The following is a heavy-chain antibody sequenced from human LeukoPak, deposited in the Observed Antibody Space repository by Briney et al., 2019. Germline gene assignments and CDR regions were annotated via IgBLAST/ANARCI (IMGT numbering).Heavy chain of an antibody. CDR1: GLTFSSYA. CDR3: AKGGFDTVTSFDY. D-gene: IGHD4-11*01. CDR2: ISGSGGST. Sequence: PGGSLRLSCAASGLTFSSYAMSWVRQAPGKGLEWVSAISGSGGSTYYADSVKGRFTISRDNSKNTLYLQMNSLRAEDTAVYYCAKGGFDTVTSFDYWGQGTLVTVSS. V-gene: IGHV3-23*01. J-gene: IGHJ4*02.